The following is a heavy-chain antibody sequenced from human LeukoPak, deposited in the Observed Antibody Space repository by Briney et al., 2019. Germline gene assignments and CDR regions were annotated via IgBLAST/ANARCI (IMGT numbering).Heavy chain of an antibody. D-gene: IGHD2-8*02. V-gene: IGHV3-23*01. J-gene: IGHJ4*02. CDR1: GFTFSTFA. CDR3: ATYRQVLLPFES. CDR2: IFPSGGEK. Sequence: GGSLRLSCAASGFTFSTFAMSWVRQPPGKGLEWVSSIFPSGGEKHNPAPVRGRFTISRDNSKSTLSLQMNSLRAEDTAVYYCATYRQVLLPFESWGQGTLVTVSS.